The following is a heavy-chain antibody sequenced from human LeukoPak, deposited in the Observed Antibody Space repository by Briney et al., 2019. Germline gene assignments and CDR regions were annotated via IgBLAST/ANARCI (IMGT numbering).Heavy chain of an antibody. V-gene: IGHV4-59*11. Sequence: SETLSLTCTVSGGSISSHYWSWIRQPPGKGLEWIGYIYYSGSTNYNPSLKSRVTISVDTSKNQFSLKLSSVTAADTAVYYCARATIRGDFWSDYSYNWFDPWGQGTLVTVSS. J-gene: IGHJ5*02. CDR3: ARATIRGDFWSDYSYNWFDP. D-gene: IGHD3-3*01. CDR1: GGSISSHY. CDR2: IYYSGST.